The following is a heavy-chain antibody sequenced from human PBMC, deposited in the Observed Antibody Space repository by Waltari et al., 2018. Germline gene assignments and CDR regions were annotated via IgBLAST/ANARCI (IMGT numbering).Heavy chain of an antibody. CDR2: IYYGGTT. Sequence: QVQLQESGPGLVKPSETLSLTCGVTAYSINSGYYWAWVRQSPGKGLEWVGSIYYGGTTYYNPSLKTRVTLSVDTSSNQFSLKLTSVTAADSGVYYCARDRHYYGESYLGGRDSFDIWGQGTMVTVSS. CDR1: AYSINSGYY. J-gene: IGHJ3*02. V-gene: IGHV4-38-2*02. D-gene: IGHD3-10*01. CDR3: ARDRHYYGESYLGGRDSFDI.